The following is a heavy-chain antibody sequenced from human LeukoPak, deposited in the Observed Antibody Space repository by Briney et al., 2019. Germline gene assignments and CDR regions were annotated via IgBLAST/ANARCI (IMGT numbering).Heavy chain of an antibody. J-gene: IGHJ4*02. CDR2: TYYRSKWYD. Sequence: TSQTLSLTCAISGDSVSSINGAWNWIRQSPSRGLEWLGRTYYRSKWYDEYAVSMRGRITIHPDTSMNQFSLHLLSVTPEDTAVYYCARDLGNTGWYTFDYWGQGTLVTVSS. CDR1: GDSVSSINGA. V-gene: IGHV6-1*01. D-gene: IGHD6-19*01. CDR3: ARDLGNTGWYTFDY.